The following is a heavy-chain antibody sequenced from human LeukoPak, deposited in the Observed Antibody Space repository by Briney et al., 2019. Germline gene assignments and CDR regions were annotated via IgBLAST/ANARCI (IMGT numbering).Heavy chain of an antibody. V-gene: IGHV3-30*02. CDR1: GVPFSIYD. Sequence: GGPLRLFCTVCGVPFSIYDLHWPPQAPGRGLEWVAFLRSDGRDKYYEDSVKGRFTNSRDSSKNTVYLQLSSLRTEDTAVYYCARDHEWSWDYWGQGTLVIVSS. J-gene: IGHJ4*02. D-gene: IGHD3-3*01. CDR2: LRSDGRDK. CDR3: ARDHEWSWDY.